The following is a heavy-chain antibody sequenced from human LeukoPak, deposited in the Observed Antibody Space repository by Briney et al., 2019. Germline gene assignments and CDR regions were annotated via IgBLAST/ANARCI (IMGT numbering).Heavy chain of an antibody. CDR3: ARGGYYYDSSGYYPKH. V-gene: IGHV3-7*01. CDR1: GFTFSNYW. D-gene: IGHD3-22*01. Sequence: GGSLRLSCAASGFTFSNYWMSWVRQAPGKGLEWVANIKQDGSEKYYVDSVKGRFTISRDNAKNSLYLQMNSLRAEDTAVYYCARGGYYYDSSGYYPKHRGQGTLVTVSS. CDR2: IKQDGSEK. J-gene: IGHJ1*01.